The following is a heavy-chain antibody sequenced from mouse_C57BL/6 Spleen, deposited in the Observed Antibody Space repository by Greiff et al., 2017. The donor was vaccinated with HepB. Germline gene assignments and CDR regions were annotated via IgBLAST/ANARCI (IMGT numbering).Heavy chain of an antibody. CDR1: GYTFTSYW. CDR3: ASLTGGVFDY. J-gene: IGHJ2*01. V-gene: IGHV1-59*01. CDR2: IDPSDSYT. Sequence: QVQLQQPGAELVRPGTSVKLSCKASGYTFTSYWMHWVKQRPGQGLEWIGVIDPSDSYTNYNQKFKGKATLTVDTSSRTAYMQLSSLTSEDSAVYYWASLTGGVFDYWGQGTTLTVSS. D-gene: IGHD4-1*01.